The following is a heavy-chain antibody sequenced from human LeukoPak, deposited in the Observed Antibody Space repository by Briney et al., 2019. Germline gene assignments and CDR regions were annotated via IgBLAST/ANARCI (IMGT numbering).Heavy chain of an antibody. J-gene: IGHJ4*02. CDR3: AKYSPYDILTGSTYYFDY. V-gene: IGHV3-23*01. CDR2: ISSSGGST. CDR1: GFTFSSYS. D-gene: IGHD3-9*01. Sequence: GGSLRLSCAASGFTFSSYSMNWVRQAPGKGLEWVSAISSSGGSTYYADSVKGRFTISRDNSKNTLYLQMNSLRAEDTALYYCAKYSPYDILTGSTYYFDYWGQGTLVTVSS.